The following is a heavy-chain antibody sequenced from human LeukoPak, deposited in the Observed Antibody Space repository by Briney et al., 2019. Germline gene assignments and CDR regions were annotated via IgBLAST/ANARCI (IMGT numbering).Heavy chain of an antibody. V-gene: IGHV4-31*03. D-gene: IGHD1-1*01. CDR2: IYYSGSA. CDR3: ARSDTTLFDY. J-gene: IGHJ4*02. Sequence: SETLSLTCTVSGGSISSAGHFWSWIRQHPGKGLEWIGYIYYSGSAYYNPSLKSRVSISLDTYQNQFSLQLSSVTAADTAMYYCARSDTTLFDYWGQGTLVTVSS. CDR1: GGSISSAGHF.